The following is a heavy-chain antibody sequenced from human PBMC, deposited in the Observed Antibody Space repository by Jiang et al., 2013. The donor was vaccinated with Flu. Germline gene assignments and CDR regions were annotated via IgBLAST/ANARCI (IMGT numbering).Heavy chain of an antibody. CDR3: AKDPRYIPAGNN. J-gene: IGHJ4*02. CDR2: ISGSGGST. Sequence: VQLLESGGGLVQPGGSLRLSCAASGFTFSSYVMSWVRQAPGKGLEWVSGISGSGGSTYYADSVKGRFTISRDNSKNTLYLQMNSLRAEDTAVYFCAKDPRYIPAGNNWGQGTLVTVSS. CDR1: GFTFSSYV. D-gene: IGHD2-2*01. V-gene: IGHV3-23*01.